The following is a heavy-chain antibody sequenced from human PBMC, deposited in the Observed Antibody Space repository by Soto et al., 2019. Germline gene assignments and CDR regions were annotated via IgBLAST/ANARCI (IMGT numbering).Heavy chain of an antibody. D-gene: IGHD2-15*01. V-gene: IGHV4-4*02. CDR3: ARAHCSGGSCYSVQHWFDP. CDR2: MYHSGST. CDR1: GGSISSSNW. Sequence: QVQLQESGPGLVKPSGTLSLTYAVSGGSISSSNWWSWVRQPPGKGLEWIGEMYHSGSTNHNPSLKSRVTISVDKSKNQFSLKLSSVTAADTAVYYCARAHCSGGSCYSVQHWFDPWGQGTLVTVCS. J-gene: IGHJ5*02.